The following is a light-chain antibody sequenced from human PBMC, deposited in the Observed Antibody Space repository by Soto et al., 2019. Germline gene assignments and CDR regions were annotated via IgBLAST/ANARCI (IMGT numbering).Light chain of an antibody. V-gene: IGLV1-47*02. CDR3: AAWDDSLSGPV. CDR2: LNN. CDR1: NSNIGGNY. J-gene: IGLJ2*01. Sequence: QLVLTQPPSASGTPGQRVSISCSGTNSNIGGNYVYWYQHVPGKAPKLLISLNNQRPSGVPDRFSGSKSGTSASLAISGLRSEDEAQYYCAAWDDSLSGPVFGGGTKLTVL.